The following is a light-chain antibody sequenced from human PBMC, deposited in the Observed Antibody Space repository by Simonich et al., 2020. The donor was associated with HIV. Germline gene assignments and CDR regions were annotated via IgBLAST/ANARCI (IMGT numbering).Light chain of an antibody. CDR2: EGS. V-gene: IGLV2-23*01. CDR1: SSDVGSYNL. J-gene: IGLJ3*02. CDR3: CSYAGSSTWV. Sequence: QSALTQPASVSGSPGQSITFSCTGTSSDVGSYNLVSWDQQHPVKAPKLMIYEGSKRSSAGFNRFSGSKSGNTASLTSAGLQAEDEADYYCCSYAGSSTWVFGGGTKLTVL.